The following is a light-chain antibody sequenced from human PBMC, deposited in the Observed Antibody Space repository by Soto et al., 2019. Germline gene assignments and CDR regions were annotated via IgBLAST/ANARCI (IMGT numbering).Light chain of an antibody. V-gene: IGKV3-20*01. CDR1: QSVSSSY. J-gene: IGKJ1*01. CDR2: VAS. Sequence: ENVFTQSPCTLSLSPGERATLSCRASQSVSSSYLAWYQQKPGQAPRLLIYVASTRATGIPARFSGSGSGTDFTLTISSLEPEDFAVYYCHHFGSLPETFGQGTKVDI. CDR3: HHFGSLPET.